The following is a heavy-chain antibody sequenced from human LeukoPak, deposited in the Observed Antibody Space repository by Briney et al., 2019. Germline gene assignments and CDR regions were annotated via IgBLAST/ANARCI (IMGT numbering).Heavy chain of an antibody. CDR3: ARHPTVVGATFLDY. D-gene: IGHD1-26*01. V-gene: IGHV4-39*01. CDR1: GGSISGSGYY. Sequence: SETLSLTCTVSGGSISGSGYYWGWIRQPPGKGLEWIATIYYSGSTYYNPSLRSRVTISVDTSKNQFSLKLSSVTAADTAVYYCARHPTVVGATFLDYWGQGTLVTVSS. J-gene: IGHJ4*02. CDR2: IYYSGST.